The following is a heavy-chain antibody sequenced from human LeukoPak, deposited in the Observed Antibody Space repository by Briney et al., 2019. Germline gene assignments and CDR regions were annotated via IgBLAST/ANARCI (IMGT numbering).Heavy chain of an antibody. CDR3: ATEADSNYCDSSGYPY. CDR2: INAGNGNT. D-gene: IGHD3-22*01. V-gene: IGHV1-3*01. CDR1: GYTFTSYA. J-gene: IGHJ4*02. Sequence: ASVKVSCKASGYTFTSYAMHWVRQAPGQRLEWMGWINAGNGNTKYSQKFQGRVTITRDTSASTAYMELSSLRSEDTAVYYCATEADSNYCDSSGYPYWGQGTLVTVSS.